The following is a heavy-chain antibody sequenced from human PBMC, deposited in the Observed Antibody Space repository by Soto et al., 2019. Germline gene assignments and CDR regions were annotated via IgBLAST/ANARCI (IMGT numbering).Heavy chain of an antibody. CDR2: IYPGDSDT. D-gene: IGHD6-13*01. CDR3: ARQEIAAAGTYSGYYYGMDV. V-gene: IGHV5-51*01. Sequence: GESLKISCKGSGYSFTSYWIGWVRQMPGKGLEWMGIIYPGDSDTRYSPSFQGQVTISADKSISTAYLQWSSLKASDTAMYYCARQEIAAAGTYSGYYYGMDVWGQGTTVTVSS. J-gene: IGHJ6*02. CDR1: GYSFTSYW.